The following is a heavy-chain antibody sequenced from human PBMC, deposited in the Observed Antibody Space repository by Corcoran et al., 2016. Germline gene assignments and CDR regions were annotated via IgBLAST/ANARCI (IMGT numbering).Heavy chain of an antibody. CDR2: INHSGST. V-gene: IGHV4-34*01. D-gene: IGHD3-22*01. CDR3: ARGSPLYYYESSGYYTNAFDI. Sequence: QVQLQQWGAGLLKPSETLSLTCAVYGGSFSGYYWSWIRQPPGKGLEWIGEINHSGSTNYNPSLKSRVTISVDTSKNQFSLKLSSVTAADTAVYYCARGSPLYYYESSGYYTNAFDIWGQGTMVTVSS. J-gene: IGHJ3*02. CDR1: GGSFSGYY.